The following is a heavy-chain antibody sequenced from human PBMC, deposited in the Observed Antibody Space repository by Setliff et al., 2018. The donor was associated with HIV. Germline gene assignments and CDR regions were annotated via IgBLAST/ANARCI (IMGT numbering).Heavy chain of an antibody. CDR1: GGSISSGTYY. CDR3: ARAREGWKPFAFDY. V-gene: IGHV4-61*09. D-gene: IGHD1-1*01. J-gene: IGHJ4*02. CDR2: IYSTGNT. Sequence: SETLSLTCTVSGGSISSGTYYWSWIRQPAGKGLEWVGHIYSTGNTNYNSSLKSRVTMSLDTSKNQFSLNLNSVTAADAAVYFCARAREGWKPFAFDYWGQGTLVTVSS.